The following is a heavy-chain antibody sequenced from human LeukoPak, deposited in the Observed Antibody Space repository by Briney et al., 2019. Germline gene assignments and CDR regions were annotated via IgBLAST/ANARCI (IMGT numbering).Heavy chain of an antibody. CDR1: GYTFTDFY. CDR3: ARENPGVPFDY. Sequence: ASVKVSCKASGYTFTDFYLHWVRQAPGKGLEWMGWTNPNSGDTNYAQKFQARVTMTRDTSINTAYMELSGLKSDDTAVYFCARENPGVPFDYWGQGTLVTVSS. D-gene: IGHD3-3*01. V-gene: IGHV1-2*02. J-gene: IGHJ4*02. CDR2: TNPNSGDT.